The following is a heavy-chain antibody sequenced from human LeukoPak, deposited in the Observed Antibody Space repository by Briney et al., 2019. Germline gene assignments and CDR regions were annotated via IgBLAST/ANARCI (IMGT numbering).Heavy chain of an antibody. CDR3: ARDEGPRYYYGSGSYYNRGWFDP. V-gene: IGHV1-46*01. D-gene: IGHD3-10*01. CDR2: INPSGGST. J-gene: IGHJ5*02. CDR1: GYTFTSYY. Sequence: ASVTVSCKASGYTFTSYYMHWLRQAPGQGLEWMGIINPSGGSTSYAQKFQGRVTMTRDTSTSTVYMELSSLRSEDTAVYYCARDEGPRYYYGSGSYYNRGWFDPWGQGTLVTVSS.